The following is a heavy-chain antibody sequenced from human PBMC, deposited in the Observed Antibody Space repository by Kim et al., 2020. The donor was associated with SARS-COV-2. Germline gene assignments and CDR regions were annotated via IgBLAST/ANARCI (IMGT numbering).Heavy chain of an antibody. CDR1: GYSLTMYY. J-gene: IGHJ3*02. D-gene: IGHD1-1*01. CDR2: INPSGSST. CDR3: ARETPSAMPGTTKPEYGFEI. Sequence: ASVKVSCKASGYSLTMYYMHCVRQAPGQGLEWMGVINPSGSSTAYAQKFHGRVTMTRDTSTNTVYMELSSLISDDTGVYYCARETPSAMPGTTKPEYGFEIWCQETMVTVSS. V-gene: IGHV1-46*01.